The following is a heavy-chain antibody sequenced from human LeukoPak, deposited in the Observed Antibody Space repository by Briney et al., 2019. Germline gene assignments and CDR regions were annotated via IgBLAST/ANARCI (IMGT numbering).Heavy chain of an antibody. CDR2: IGAAGDT. CDR1: GFTFSSYD. J-gene: IGHJ4*02. CDR3: ARGRSSWYYFDY. D-gene: IGHD6-13*01. Sequence: PGGSLRLSCAASGFTFSSYDMHWVRQPTGKGLEWVSSIGAAGDTYYPDSVKGRFTISRENAKNSLYLQMNSLRAGDTAVYYCARGRSSWYYFDYWGQGTLVTVSS. V-gene: IGHV3-13*01.